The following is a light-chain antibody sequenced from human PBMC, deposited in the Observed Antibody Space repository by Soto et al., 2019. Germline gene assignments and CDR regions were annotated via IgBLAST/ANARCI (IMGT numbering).Light chain of an antibody. J-gene: IGLJ3*02. V-gene: IGLV2-8*01. Sequence: QSALTQPPSASGSPGQSVTISCTGTSSDVGGYNYVSWYQQHPVKAPKLMIYEVTQRPSGVPDRFSGSKSGNTASLTVSGLQAEDEADYYCSSYAGSNNLVFGGGTQLTVL. CDR3: SSYAGSNNLV. CDR2: EVT. CDR1: SSDVGGYNY.